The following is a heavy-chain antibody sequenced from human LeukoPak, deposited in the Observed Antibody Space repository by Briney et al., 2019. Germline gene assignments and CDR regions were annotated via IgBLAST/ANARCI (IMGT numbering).Heavy chain of an antibody. CDR2: IYYSGGT. D-gene: IGHD6-6*01. Sequence: SETLSLTCTVSGGSISSSSYYWGWIRQPPGKGLEWIGSIYYSGGTYYNPSLKSRVTISVDTSKNQFSLKLSSVTAADTAVYYCASLPPLYSSSYTPPLHWYFDLWGRGTLVTVSS. CDR3: ASLPPLYSSSYTPPLHWYFDL. V-gene: IGHV4-39*01. CDR1: GGSISSSSYY. J-gene: IGHJ2*01.